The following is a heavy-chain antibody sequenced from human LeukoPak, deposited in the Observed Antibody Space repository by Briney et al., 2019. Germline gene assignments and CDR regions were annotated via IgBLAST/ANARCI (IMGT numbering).Heavy chain of an antibody. CDR3: ARSWGHVYGGNLDY. J-gene: IGHJ4*02. Sequence: ASVKVSCKVSGYTLTELSMHWVRQAPGKGLEWMGWISAYNGNTNYAQKLQGRVTMTTDTSTSTAYMELRSLRSDDTAVYYCARSWGHVYGGNLDYRGQGTLVTVSS. CDR1: GYTLTELS. V-gene: IGHV1-18*01. D-gene: IGHD4-23*01. CDR2: ISAYNGNT.